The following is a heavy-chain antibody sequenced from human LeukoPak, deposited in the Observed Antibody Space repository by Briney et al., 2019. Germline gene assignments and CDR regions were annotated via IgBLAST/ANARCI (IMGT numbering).Heavy chain of an antibody. CDR3: ARLEARIYGGNSGGDAFDI. CDR2: IYPGDSDT. V-gene: IGHV5-51*01. Sequence: GESLKISCKGSGYSFTSYWIGWVRQMPGKGLEWMGIIYPGDSDTRYSPSFQGQVTISADKSISTAYLQWSSPKASDTAMHYCARLEARIYGGNSGGDAFDIWGQGTMVTVSS. CDR1: GYSFTSYW. D-gene: IGHD4-23*01. J-gene: IGHJ3*02.